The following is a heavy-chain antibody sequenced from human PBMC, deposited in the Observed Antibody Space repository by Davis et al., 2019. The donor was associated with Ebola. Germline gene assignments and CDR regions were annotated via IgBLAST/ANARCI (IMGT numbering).Heavy chain of an antibody. CDR2: ISGSGGST. CDR1: GFTFSSYA. V-gene: IGHV3-23*01. CDR3: AKDKNYDFWSGYPHDAFDI. J-gene: IGHJ3*02. D-gene: IGHD3-3*01. Sequence: GESLKTSCAASGFTFSSYAMSWVRQAPGKGLEWVSAISGSGGSTYYADSVKGRFTISRDNSKNTLYLQMNSLRAEDTAIYYCAKDKNYDFWSGYPHDAFDIWGQGTRVTVSS.